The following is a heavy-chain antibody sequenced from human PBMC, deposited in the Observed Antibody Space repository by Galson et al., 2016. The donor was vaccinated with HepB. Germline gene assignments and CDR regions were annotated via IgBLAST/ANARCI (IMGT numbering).Heavy chain of an antibody. J-gene: IGHJ4*02. CDR2: LDWADDK. V-gene: IGHV2-70*04. CDR3: ARLRMGSGLRTFDD. Sequence: PALVKPTQTLTLTCVFSGFSLDTREMTVGWIRQPPGKALEWLARLDWADDKVYNSLLETRLTVSKDTTRNQVVLSLTNMDPVDTATYYCARLRMGSGLRTFDDWGRGLLVTVSS. CDR1: GFSLDTREMT. D-gene: IGHD3-10*01.